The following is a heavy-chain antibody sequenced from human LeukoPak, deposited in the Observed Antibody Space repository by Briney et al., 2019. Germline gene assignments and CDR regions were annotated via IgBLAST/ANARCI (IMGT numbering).Heavy chain of an antibody. V-gene: IGHV3-30-3*01. CDR2: ISYDGSNK. CDR1: GFTFSSYA. Sequence: GGSLRLSCAASGFTFSSYARHWVRQAPGKGLEWVAVISYDGSNKYYADSVKGRFTISRDNSKNTLYLQMNSLRAEDTAVYYCAKAPPRSSWYTFWGQGNLVTVSS. D-gene: IGHD6-13*01. J-gene: IGHJ4*02. CDR3: AKAPPRSSWYTF.